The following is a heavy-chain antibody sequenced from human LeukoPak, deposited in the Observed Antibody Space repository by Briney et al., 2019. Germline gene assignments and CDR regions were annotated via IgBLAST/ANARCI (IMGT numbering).Heavy chain of an antibody. CDR1: GFTFNTYT. Sequence: GESLRLSCAASGFTFNTYTMYWVRQAPGKGLERVSGISNSGGSTYYADSVKGRFTISRDNSKNTLYLQMNSLRAEDTALYYCAKGLERESRLDSWGQGTLVTVSS. V-gene: IGHV3-23*01. CDR2: ISNSGGST. J-gene: IGHJ4*02. D-gene: IGHD1-1*01. CDR3: AKGLERESRLDS.